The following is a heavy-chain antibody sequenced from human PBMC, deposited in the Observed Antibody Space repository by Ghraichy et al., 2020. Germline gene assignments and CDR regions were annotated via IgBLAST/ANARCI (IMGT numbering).Heavy chain of an antibody. D-gene: IGHD6-19*01. V-gene: IGHV4-34*01. CDR1: GGSFSGYF. CDR3: AIQTGYSSGWYYWFDP. Sequence: SQTLSLTCAVYGGSFSGYFWSWIRQPPGKGLEWIGEINHSSGSTNYNPSLKSRVTISLDTSKKQSSLKLNSVTAADTAVYYCAIQTGYSSGWYYWFDPWGQGTLVTVSS. CDR2: INHSSGST. J-gene: IGHJ5*02.